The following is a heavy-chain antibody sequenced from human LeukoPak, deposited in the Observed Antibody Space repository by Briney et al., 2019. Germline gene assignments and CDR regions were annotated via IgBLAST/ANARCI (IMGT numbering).Heavy chain of an antibody. D-gene: IGHD3-10*01. CDR3: ARGLLWFGEFTVGGFDP. Sequence: PSETLSLTCTVSSGSISTSNYYWGWVRQPPGKALEWIGNIFYSGSTYYNPSLKSRVTISVDTSKNQFSLKLSSVTAADTAVYYCARGLLWFGEFTVGGFDPWGQGTLVTVSS. V-gene: IGHV4-39*07. J-gene: IGHJ5*02. CDR2: IFYSGST. CDR1: SGSISTSNYY.